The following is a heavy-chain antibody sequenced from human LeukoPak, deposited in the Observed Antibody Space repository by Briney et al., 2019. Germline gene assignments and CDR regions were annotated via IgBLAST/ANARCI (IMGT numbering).Heavy chain of an antibody. CDR3: AKSGAGYSSSWYSYYYYYGMDV. D-gene: IGHD6-13*01. V-gene: IGHV3-23*01. Sequence: GGSLRLSCAAPGFTFSSYTMSWVRQAPGKGLEWVSAISGSGGSTYYADSVKGRFTISSDNSKNTLYLQMNSLRAEDTAVYYCAKSGAGYSSSWYSYYYYYGMDVWAKGPRSPSP. J-gene: IGHJ6*02. CDR1: GFTFSSYT. CDR2: ISGSGGST.